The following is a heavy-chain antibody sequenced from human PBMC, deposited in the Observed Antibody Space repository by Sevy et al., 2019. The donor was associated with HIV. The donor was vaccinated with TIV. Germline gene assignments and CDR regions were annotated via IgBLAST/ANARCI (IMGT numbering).Heavy chain of an antibody. D-gene: IGHD3-16*01. CDR3: ASYTTGSRGDY. V-gene: IGHV1-46*01. CDR2: INPSDGGT. CDR1: GYTITRYY. Sequence: ASGKVSCKASGYTITRYYMHWVRQAPGQGLEWMGIINPSDGGTTYAQKFQGRVLMTRDTSTSTVYMELSSLRFDDTAVYYCASYTTGSRGDYWGQGTLVTVSS. J-gene: IGHJ4*02.